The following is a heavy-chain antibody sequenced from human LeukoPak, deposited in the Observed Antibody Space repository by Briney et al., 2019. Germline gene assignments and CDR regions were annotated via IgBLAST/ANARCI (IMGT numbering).Heavy chain of an antibody. CDR1: GFTFSSYA. J-gene: IGHJ4*02. V-gene: IGHV3-23*01. Sequence: PGGSLRLSCAASGFTFSSYAMSWVRQAPGKGLEWVSGISGSGGSTYYADSVKGRFTISRDNSKNTLHLQMNSLRAEDTAVYYCAKRTGSSGWYDVFDYWGQGTLVTVSS. CDR3: AKRTGSSGWYDVFDY. CDR2: ISGSGGST. D-gene: IGHD6-19*01.